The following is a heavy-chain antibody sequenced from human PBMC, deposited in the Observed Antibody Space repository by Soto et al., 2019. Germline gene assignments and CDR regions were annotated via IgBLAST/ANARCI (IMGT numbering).Heavy chain of an antibody. CDR1: GGSISSYS. CDR3: ARLLNLDRAYGMDV. Sequence: TLSLTCTVSGGSISSYSWSWIRQPPGKGLEWIGCIYYSGSTNYNPSLKSRVTISVDTSKSQFSLKLSSVTAADTAVYYCARLLNLDRAYGMDVWGQGTTVTVSS. D-gene: IGHD3-10*01. V-gene: IGHV4-59*01. J-gene: IGHJ6*02. CDR2: IYYSGST.